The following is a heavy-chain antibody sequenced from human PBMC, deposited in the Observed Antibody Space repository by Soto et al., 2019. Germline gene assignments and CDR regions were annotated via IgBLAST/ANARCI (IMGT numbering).Heavy chain of an antibody. CDR3: ARDSTHGSGWYGGYIDY. Sequence: QVQLVESGGGVVQPGRSLRLSCAASGFTFSSYGMHWVRQAPGKGLEWVAVIWYDGSNKYYADSVKGRFTISRDNSKNTLYLQRNSLRAEDTAVYYCARDSTHGSGWYGGYIDYWGQGTLVTVSS. J-gene: IGHJ4*02. D-gene: IGHD6-19*01. CDR1: GFTFSSYG. CDR2: IWYDGSNK. V-gene: IGHV3-33*01.